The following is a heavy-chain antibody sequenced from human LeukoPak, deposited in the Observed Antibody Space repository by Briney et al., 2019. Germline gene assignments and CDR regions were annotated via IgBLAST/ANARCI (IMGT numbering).Heavy chain of an antibody. D-gene: IGHD3-22*01. Sequence: PGGSLRLSCAASGFTFSTYWMSWVRQAPGKGLEWVANIKEDGSDKYYVDSVKGRFTISRDNAENSLFLQVVSLRAEDTAVYYCARDSPTGYYSYWGQGTLVTVSS. J-gene: IGHJ4*02. CDR3: ARDSPTGYYSY. V-gene: IGHV3-7*01. CDR2: IKEDGSDK. CDR1: GFTFSTYW.